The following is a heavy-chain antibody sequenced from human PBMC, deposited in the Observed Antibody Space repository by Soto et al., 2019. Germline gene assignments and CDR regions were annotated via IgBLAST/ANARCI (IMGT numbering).Heavy chain of an antibody. D-gene: IGHD2-15*01. CDR1: GGSISSYY. CDR2: IYYSGST. Sequence: PSETLSLTCTVSGGSISSYYWSWIRQPPGKGLEWIGYIYYSGSTNYNPSLKSRDTISVDTSKNQFSLKLSSVTAADTAVYYCARYCSGGSCYAGKYYFDYWGQGTLVTVSS. CDR3: ARYCSGGSCYAGKYYFDY. V-gene: IGHV4-59*01. J-gene: IGHJ4*02.